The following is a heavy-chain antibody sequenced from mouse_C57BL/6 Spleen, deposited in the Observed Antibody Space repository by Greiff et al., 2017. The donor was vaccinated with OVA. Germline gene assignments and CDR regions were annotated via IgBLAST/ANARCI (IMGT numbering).Heavy chain of an antibody. CDR3: ARFDGNYPYYYAMDY. CDR2: ISYDGSN. Sequence: DVQLQESGPGLVKPSQSLSLTCSVTGYSITSGYYWNWIRQFPGNKLEWMGYISYDGSNNYNPSLKNRISITRDTSKNQFFLKLNSVTTEDTATYYCARFDGNYPYYYAMDYWGQGTSVTVSS. V-gene: IGHV3-6*01. D-gene: IGHD2-1*01. J-gene: IGHJ4*01. CDR1: GYSITSGYY.